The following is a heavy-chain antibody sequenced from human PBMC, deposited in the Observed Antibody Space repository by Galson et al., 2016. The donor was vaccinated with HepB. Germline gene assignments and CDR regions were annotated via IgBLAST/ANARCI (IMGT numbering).Heavy chain of an antibody. CDR3: ANKRVEAFDI. CDR1: GYTFTHYS. Sequence: SVKVSCKASGYTFTHYSVHWVRQAPGQRLEWMGWINADNTNTKYSQKFQGRVTITRDTSATTAYMELSSLTSEDTAVYYCANKRVEAFDIWGQGTMVTVSS. D-gene: IGHD2-15*01. CDR2: INADNTNT. J-gene: IGHJ3*02. V-gene: IGHV1-3*01.